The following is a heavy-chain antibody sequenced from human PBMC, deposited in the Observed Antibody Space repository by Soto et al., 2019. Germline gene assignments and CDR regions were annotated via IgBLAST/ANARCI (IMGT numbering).Heavy chain of an antibody. CDR1: GFTFSDYY. CDR2: ISSSSSYT. Sequence: QVQLVESGGGLVKPGGSLRLSCAASGFTFSDYYMSWIRQAPGKGLEWVSYISSSSSYTNYADSVKGRFTISRDNAKNSLYLQMNSLRAEHTAVYYCAREASSSSGREAFDIWGQGTMVTVSS. D-gene: IGHD6-6*01. V-gene: IGHV3-11*06. J-gene: IGHJ3*02. CDR3: AREASSSSGREAFDI.